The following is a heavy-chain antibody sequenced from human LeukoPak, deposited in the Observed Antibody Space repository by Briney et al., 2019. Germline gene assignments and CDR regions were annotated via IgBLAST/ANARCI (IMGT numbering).Heavy chain of an antibody. CDR3: ARGDTEVAATADY. J-gene: IGHJ4*02. V-gene: IGHV5-51*01. CDR2: LHPGDSDT. Sequence: GESLKISCKASGYSFTTHWIGWVRQMPRKGLEWVGILHPGDSDTRYSPSFQGQVTISADKSISTAYLQWSSLKASDTAMYYCARGDTEVAATADYWGQGTLVTVSS. D-gene: IGHD6-19*01. CDR1: GYSFTTHW.